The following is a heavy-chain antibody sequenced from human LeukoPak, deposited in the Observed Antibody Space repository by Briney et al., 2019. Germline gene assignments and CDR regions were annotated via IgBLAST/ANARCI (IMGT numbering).Heavy chain of an antibody. V-gene: IGHV4-39*07. CDR2: IYYSGST. CDR1: GGSISSSSYY. Sequence: PSETLSLTFTVSGGSISSSSYYWGWIRQPPGKGLEWIGSIYYSGSTYYNPSLKSRVTISVDTSKNQFSLKLSSVTAADTAVYYCARARRHWFDPWGQGTLVTVSS. J-gene: IGHJ5*02. CDR3: ARARRHWFDP.